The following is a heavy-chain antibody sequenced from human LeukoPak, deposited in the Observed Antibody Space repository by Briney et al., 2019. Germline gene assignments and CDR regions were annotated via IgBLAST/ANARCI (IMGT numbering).Heavy chain of an antibody. CDR3: ASVGDTLDY. J-gene: IGHJ4*02. Sequence: GGSLRLSCAASGFTFNNYPMHWVRQAPGKGLEWVSSISSSSSYIYYADSVKGRFTISRDNAKNSLYLQMNSLRAEDTAVYYCASVGDTLDYWGQGTLVTVSS. V-gene: IGHV3-21*01. D-gene: IGHD3-10*01. CDR1: GFTFNNYP. CDR2: ISSSSSYI.